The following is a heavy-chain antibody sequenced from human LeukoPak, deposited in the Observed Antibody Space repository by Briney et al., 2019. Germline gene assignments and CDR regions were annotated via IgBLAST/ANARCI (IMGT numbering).Heavy chain of an antibody. CDR3: ARCPDCTNGVPNGMDV. D-gene: IGHD2-8*01. CDR1: GGSITSYY. J-gene: IGHJ6*02. CDR2: IYYSGST. V-gene: IGHV4-59*08. Sequence: SETLSLTCTVSGGSITSYYWNWIRLPPGKGLEWIGYIYYSGSTNYNPSLKSRVTISVDTSKNQFSLKLSSVTAADRAVYYCARCPDCTNGVPNGMDVWGQGTTVTVSS.